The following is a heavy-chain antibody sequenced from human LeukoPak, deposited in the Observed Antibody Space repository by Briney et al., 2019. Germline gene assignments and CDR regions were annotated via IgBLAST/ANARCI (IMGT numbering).Heavy chain of an antibody. V-gene: IGHV3-23*01. J-gene: IGHJ4*02. D-gene: IGHD5-18*01. CDR2: ISSSGGNT. CDR3: ARVVDTHFDY. Sequence: PGGSLRLSCAASGFTFGTYAMSWVRQAPGKGLEWVSAISSSGGNTYYADSVKGRFTISRDNAKNTLYLQMNSLRAEDTAVYYCARVVDTHFDYWGQGTLVTVSS. CDR1: GFTFGTYA.